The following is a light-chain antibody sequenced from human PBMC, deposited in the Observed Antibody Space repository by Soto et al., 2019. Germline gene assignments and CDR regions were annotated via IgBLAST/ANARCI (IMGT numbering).Light chain of an antibody. Sequence: DIQMTQSPSTLSASVGDRVTITCRASQSIGVWLAWYQQKPGTAPKLLIYKTSTSDSGVPLRFSGSGSGTEFTLTISSLQPDDFATYYCQQYINYFRTFGQGTKVDNK. CDR3: QQYINYFRT. V-gene: IGKV1-5*03. CDR2: KTS. J-gene: IGKJ1*01. CDR1: QSIGVW.